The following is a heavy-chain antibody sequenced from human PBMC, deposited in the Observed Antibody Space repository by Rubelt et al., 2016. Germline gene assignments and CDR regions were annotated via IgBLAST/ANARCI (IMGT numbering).Heavy chain of an antibody. Sequence: QVQLQQSGPGLVKPSQTLSLTCAISGDSVSSNSAAWNWIRQSPSRGLEWLGRTYYRSKWYNDYAVSVKSRITINQIASKNELPLQMNSVVAEDTAVYYFAREYSRGWWNWGQGTLVTVSS. D-gene: IGHD6-19*01. J-gene: IGHJ4*02. V-gene: IGHV6-1*01. CDR3: AREYSRGWWN. CDR1: GDSVSSNSAA. CDR2: TYYRSKWYN.